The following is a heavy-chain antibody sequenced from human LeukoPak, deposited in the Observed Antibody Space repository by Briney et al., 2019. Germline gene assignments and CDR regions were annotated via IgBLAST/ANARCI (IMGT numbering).Heavy chain of an antibody. Sequence: GGSLRLSCAASGFTVSSNYMSWVRQAPGKGLEWVSVIYSGGSTYYADSVKGRFTISRDNSKNTLYLQMNSLRAEDTAVYYCARANPDYDSSGYYYGYWGQGTLVTVSS. D-gene: IGHD3-22*01. CDR3: ARANPDYDSSGYYYGY. CDR1: GFTVSSNY. V-gene: IGHV3-53*01. CDR2: IYSGGST. J-gene: IGHJ4*02.